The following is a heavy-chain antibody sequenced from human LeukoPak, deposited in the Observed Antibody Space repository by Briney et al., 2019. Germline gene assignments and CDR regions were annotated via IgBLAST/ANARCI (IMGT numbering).Heavy chain of an antibody. D-gene: IGHD3-10*01. Sequence: ASVKVSCKASGYTFNTYGITWVRQATGQGLEWMGWMNPNSGNTGYAQKFQGRVTITRNTSISTAYMELRSLRSDDTAVYYCARDRGVRGVIDYYYYYMDVWGKGTTVTISS. CDR3: ARDRGVRGVIDYYYYYMDV. J-gene: IGHJ6*03. CDR1: GYTFNTYG. V-gene: IGHV1-8*03. CDR2: MNPNSGNT.